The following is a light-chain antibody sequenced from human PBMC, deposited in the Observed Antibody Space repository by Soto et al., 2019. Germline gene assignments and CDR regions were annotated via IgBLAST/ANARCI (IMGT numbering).Light chain of an antibody. Sequence: DIQMTQSPSTLSASVGDRVTITCRASQSISSWLAWYQQKLGRAPRLLIYDASSLESGVPSRFSGSGYGTEFTLTISSLQPDDFAVYYCQQRSDLLTFGGGTKVDIK. V-gene: IGKV1-5*01. CDR2: DAS. CDR3: QQRSDLLT. CDR1: QSISSW. J-gene: IGKJ4*01.